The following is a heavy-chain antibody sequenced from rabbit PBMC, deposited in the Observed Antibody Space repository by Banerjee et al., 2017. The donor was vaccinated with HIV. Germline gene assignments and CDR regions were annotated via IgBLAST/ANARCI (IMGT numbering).Heavy chain of an antibody. V-gene: IGHV1S40*01. J-gene: IGHJ4*01. D-gene: IGHD6-1*01. CDR3: ARDQGFDRGYHYEPFNL. Sequence: SWAKGRFTISRTSSTAVTLQMTKLTAADTATYFCARDQGFDRGYHYEPFNLWGPGTLVTVS.